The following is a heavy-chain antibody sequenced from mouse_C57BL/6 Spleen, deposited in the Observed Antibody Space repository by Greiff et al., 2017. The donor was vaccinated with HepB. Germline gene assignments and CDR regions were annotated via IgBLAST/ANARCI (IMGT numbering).Heavy chain of an antibody. Sequence: VQLQQSGAELVKPGASVKLSCKASGYTFTSYWMQWVKQRPGQGLEWIGEIDPSDSYTNYNQKFKGKATLTVDTSSSTAYMQLSSLTSEDSAVYYCARYENWFAYWGQGTLVTVSA. V-gene: IGHV1-50*01. CDR2: IDPSDSYT. CDR1: GYTFTSYW. D-gene: IGHD2-12*01. J-gene: IGHJ3*01. CDR3: ARYENWFAY.